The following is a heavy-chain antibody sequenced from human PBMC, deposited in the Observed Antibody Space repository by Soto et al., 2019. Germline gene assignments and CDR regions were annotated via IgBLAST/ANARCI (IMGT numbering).Heavy chain of an antibody. CDR3: ARVTVRYYFDY. V-gene: IGHV4-31*03. CDR1: GGSISSGGYY. J-gene: IGHJ4*02. CDR2: IYYSGST. D-gene: IGHD4-17*01. Sequence: SETLSLTCTVSGGSISSGGYYWSWIRQHPGKGLEWIGYIYYSGSTYYNPSLKSRVTISVDTSKNQFSLKLSSVTAADTAVYYCARVTVRYYFDYWGQGTLVTVSS.